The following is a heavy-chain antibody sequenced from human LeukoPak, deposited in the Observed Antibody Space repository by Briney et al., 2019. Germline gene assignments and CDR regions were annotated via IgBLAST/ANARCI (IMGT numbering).Heavy chain of an antibody. CDR1: GFTFSSYS. CDR2: ISSSSSYI. Sequence: PGGSLRLSCAASGFTFSSYSMNWVRQAPGKGLEWVSSISSSSSYIYYADSVKGRFTISRDNAKNSLYLQMNSLRAKDTAVYYCAREERIAARPFDYWGQGTLVTVSS. J-gene: IGHJ4*02. V-gene: IGHV3-21*01. CDR3: AREERIAARPFDY. D-gene: IGHD6-6*01.